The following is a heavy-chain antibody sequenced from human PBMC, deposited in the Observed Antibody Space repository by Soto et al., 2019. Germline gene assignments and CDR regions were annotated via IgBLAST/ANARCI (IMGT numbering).Heavy chain of an antibody. V-gene: IGHV4-31*03. CDR2: IYYSGST. D-gene: IGHD3-10*01. J-gene: IGHJ5*02. CDR3: ARTQYYYGSGSYYKVYWFDP. CDR1: GGSISSGGYY. Sequence: SETLSLTCTVSGGSISSGGYYWSWIRQHPGKGLEWIGYIYYSGSTYYNPSLKSRVTISVDTSKNQFSLKLSSVTAADTAVYYCARTQYYYGSGSYYKVYWFDPWGQGTLVTVSS.